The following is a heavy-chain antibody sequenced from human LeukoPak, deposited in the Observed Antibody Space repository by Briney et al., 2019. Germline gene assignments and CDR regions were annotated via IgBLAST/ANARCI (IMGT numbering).Heavy chain of an antibody. D-gene: IGHD3-10*01. CDR1: GYIFSTYG. V-gene: IGHV1-3*04. CDR3: ASEGYASGNFDY. Sequence: ASVKVSCKASGYIFSTYGMHWVRQAPGQGLEWMGWINTGNGHTEYSQNFQDRVTITRDTSAITVYVELSSLRFEDTAIYYCASEGYASGNFDYWGQGTLVTVSS. CDR2: INTGNGHT. J-gene: IGHJ4*02.